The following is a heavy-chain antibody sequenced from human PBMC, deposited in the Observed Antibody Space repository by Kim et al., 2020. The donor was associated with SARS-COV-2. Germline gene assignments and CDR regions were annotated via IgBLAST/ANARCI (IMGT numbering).Heavy chain of an antibody. CDR3: TTDPITIFGVVDY. J-gene: IGHJ4*02. CDR1: GFTFSNAW. Sequence: GGSLRLSCAASGFTFSNAWMSWVRQAPGKGLEWVGRIKSKTDGGTTDYAAPVKGRFTISRDDSKNTLYLQMNSLKTEDTAVYYCTTDPITIFGVVDYWGQGTLVTVSS. CDR2: IKSKTDGGTT. D-gene: IGHD3-3*01. V-gene: IGHV3-15*01.